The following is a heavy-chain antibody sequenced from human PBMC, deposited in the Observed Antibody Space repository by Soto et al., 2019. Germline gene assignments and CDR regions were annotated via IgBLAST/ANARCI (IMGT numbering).Heavy chain of an antibody. CDR2: IYSTGYT. D-gene: IGHD3-9*01. CDR1: GGSIRNYY. CDR3: ARLTVDIVTGYSLDY. J-gene: IGHJ4*02. Sequence: PSETLSLTCTVSGGSIRNYYWSWIRQPPGKGLKWIGYIYSTGYTKYNPSLKSRVSISVDTSKNQFSLKLTSVTAADTAVYYCARLTVDIVTGYSLDYWGQGILVTVSS. V-gene: IGHV4-59*08.